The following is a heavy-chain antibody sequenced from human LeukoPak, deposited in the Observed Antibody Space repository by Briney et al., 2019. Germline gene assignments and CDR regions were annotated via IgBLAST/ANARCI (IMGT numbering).Heavy chain of an antibody. CDR3: ATRFRVWFGEVGF. CDR1: GFTFTNYV. Sequence: PGWSLTLSCAASGFTFTNYVMSWLRQAPGKGLEGVSVISGSGGDTYYADSVKGRFTISRDNSKNTLYLQMNSLRAEDTAVYYCATRFRVWFGEVGFWGQGTLVTVSS. V-gene: IGHV3-23*01. D-gene: IGHD3-10*01. CDR2: ISGSGGDT. J-gene: IGHJ4*02.